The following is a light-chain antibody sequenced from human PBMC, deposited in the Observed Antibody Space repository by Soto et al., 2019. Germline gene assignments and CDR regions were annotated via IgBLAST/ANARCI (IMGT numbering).Light chain of an antibody. Sequence: EIVLTQSPATLSLSPGERATLSCRASQSVSSYLAWYQQKPGQAPRLLIYDAFNRATGIPARFSGSGSGTDFTLTIRSLEPEDFVVYYCQHRRNWPWTFGQGTKVEIK. CDR3: QHRRNWPWT. CDR1: QSVSSY. CDR2: DAF. V-gene: IGKV3-11*01. J-gene: IGKJ1*01.